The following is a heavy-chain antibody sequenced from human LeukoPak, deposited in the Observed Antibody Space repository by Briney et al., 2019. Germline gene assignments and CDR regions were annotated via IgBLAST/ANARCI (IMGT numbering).Heavy chain of an antibody. J-gene: IGHJ4*02. V-gene: IGHV4-30-4*01. CDR1: GGSISSGDYY. D-gene: IGHD1-14*01. CDR2: IYYSGST. CDR3: ARDLGSGGFDY. Sequence: SETLSLTCTVSGGSISSGDYYWSWIRQPPGKGLEWMGYIYYSGSTYYNPSLKSRVTISVDTSKNQFSLKLSSVTAADTAVYYCARDLGSGGFDYWGQGTLVTVSS.